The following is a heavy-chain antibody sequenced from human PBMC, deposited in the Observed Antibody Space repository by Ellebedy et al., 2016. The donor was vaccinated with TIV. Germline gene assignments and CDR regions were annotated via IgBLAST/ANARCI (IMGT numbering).Heavy chain of an antibody. V-gene: IGHV1-46*01. CDR1: GYTFTSYY. Sequence: ASVKVSCXASGYTFTSYYMHWVRQAPGQGLEWMGIINPSGGSTSYAQKFQGRVTMTRDTSTSTVYMELSSLRSEDTAVYYCARDLYDYVWGSYRSLGYWGQGTLVTVSS. CDR2: INPSGGST. D-gene: IGHD3-16*02. J-gene: IGHJ4*02. CDR3: ARDLYDYVWGSYRSLGY.